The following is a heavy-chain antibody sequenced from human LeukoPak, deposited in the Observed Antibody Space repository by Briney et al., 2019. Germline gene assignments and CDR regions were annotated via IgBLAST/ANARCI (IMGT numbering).Heavy chain of an antibody. Sequence: GGSLRLSCAASGLSFSDYFMSWIRQAPGKGLEWVSYMSHTGETIYYADSVKGRFTISRDNTKNLLYLQMNSLRGDDTAAYYCAGDVGRSWAWYFDYWGQGTLVSVSS. CDR3: AGDVGRSWAWYFDY. J-gene: IGHJ4*02. CDR2: MSHTGETI. D-gene: IGHD6-13*01. CDR1: GLSFSDYF. V-gene: IGHV3-11*01.